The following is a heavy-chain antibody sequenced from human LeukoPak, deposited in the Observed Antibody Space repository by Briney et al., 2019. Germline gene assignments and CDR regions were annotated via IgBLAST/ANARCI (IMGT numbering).Heavy chain of an antibody. V-gene: IGHV4-34*01. Sequence: SETLSLTCAVYGGSFSGYYWSWIRQPPGKGLEWNGEINHSGSTNYNPSLKSRVTISVDTSKNQFSLKLSSVTAADTAVYYCARARAHLKYYYDNSGYYYFDYWGQGTLVTVSS. CDR1: GGSFSGYY. CDR2: INHSGST. J-gene: IGHJ4*02. CDR3: ARARAHLKYYYDNSGYYYFDY. D-gene: IGHD3-22*01.